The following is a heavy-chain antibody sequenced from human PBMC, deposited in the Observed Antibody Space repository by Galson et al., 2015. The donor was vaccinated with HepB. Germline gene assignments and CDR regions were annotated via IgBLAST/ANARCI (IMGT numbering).Heavy chain of an antibody. Sequence: TLSLTCAVYGGSFSGYYWSWIRQHPGKGLEWIGYIYYSGSTYYNPSLKSRVTISVDTSKNQFSLKLSSVTAADTAVYYCARERNYYDSSGCFDYWGQGTLVTVSS. CDR2: IYYSGST. D-gene: IGHD3-22*01. CDR1: GGSFSGYY. J-gene: IGHJ4*02. V-gene: IGHV4-31*11. CDR3: ARERNYYDSSGCFDY.